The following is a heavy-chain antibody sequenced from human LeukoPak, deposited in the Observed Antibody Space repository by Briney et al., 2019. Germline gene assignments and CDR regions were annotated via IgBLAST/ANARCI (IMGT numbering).Heavy chain of an antibody. J-gene: IGHJ4*02. V-gene: IGHV3-74*01. CDR3: ARDRRYAYDN. CDR1: GFXFSDYW. Sequence: PGGSLRLSCVAAGFXFSDYWIHWVRQVPGKGLVWVSRINGDGSSTSYADSVKGRFTISRDNAKNTVYLQMNSLRTEDTAVYYCARDRRYAYDNWGQGTLVTVSS. D-gene: IGHD3-16*01. CDR2: INGDGSST.